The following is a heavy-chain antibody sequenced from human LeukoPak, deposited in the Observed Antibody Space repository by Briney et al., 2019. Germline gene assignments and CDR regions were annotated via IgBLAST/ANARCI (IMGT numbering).Heavy chain of an antibody. V-gene: IGHV3-30*18. CDR1: GFTFSSYG. Sequence: PGGSLRLSCAASGFTFSSYGMHWVRQAPGKGLEWVAVISYDGSNKYYADSVKGRFTISRDNSKNTLYLQMNSLRAEDTAVYYCAKLPGRYCSSTSCYDYWGQGTLVTVSS. J-gene: IGHJ4*02. D-gene: IGHD2-2*01. CDR3: AKLPGRYCSSTSCYDY. CDR2: ISYDGSNK.